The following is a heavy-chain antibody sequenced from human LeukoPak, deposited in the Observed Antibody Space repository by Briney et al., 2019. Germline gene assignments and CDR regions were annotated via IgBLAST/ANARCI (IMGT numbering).Heavy chain of an antibody. CDR3: ASEAVYSSGWTFDY. CDR2: INPNSGGT. D-gene: IGHD6-19*01. CDR1: RYTFTGYY. V-gene: IGHV1-2*02. J-gene: IGHJ4*02. Sequence: ASVKVSCKASRYTFTGYYMHWVRQAPGQELEWMGWINPNSGGTNYAQKFQGRVTMTRDTSISTAYMDVRRLRSDDTAVYYCASEAVYSSGWTFDYWGQGTLVTVSS.